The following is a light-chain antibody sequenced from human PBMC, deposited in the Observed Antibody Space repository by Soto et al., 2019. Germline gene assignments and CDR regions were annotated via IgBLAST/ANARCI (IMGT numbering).Light chain of an antibody. CDR3: QHYKTWPLA. CDR1: QSVSTY. V-gene: IGKV3-11*01. Sequence: ETVLTQSPATLSLSPGESATLSCRASQSVSTYLAWYQQKHGQDPRLLIYYASGRATGIPDRVSSGGSGTEFTLTIIGLQSAEFAIYYCQHYKTWPLAFGGGTQVDI. J-gene: IGKJ4*01. CDR2: YAS.